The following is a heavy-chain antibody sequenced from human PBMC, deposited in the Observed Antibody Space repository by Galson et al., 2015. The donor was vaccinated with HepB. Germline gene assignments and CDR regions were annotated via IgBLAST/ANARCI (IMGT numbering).Heavy chain of an antibody. J-gene: IGHJ6*03. CDR3: AKPIYYMDV. CDR2: IKQDGSEK. Sequence: SLRLSCAASGFTFSSYWMSWVRQAPGKGLEWVANIKQDGSEKYYVDSVKGRFTISRDNSKNTLYLQMNSLRAEDTAVYYCAKPIYYMDVWGKGTTVTVSS. CDR1: GFTFSSYW. V-gene: IGHV3-7*03.